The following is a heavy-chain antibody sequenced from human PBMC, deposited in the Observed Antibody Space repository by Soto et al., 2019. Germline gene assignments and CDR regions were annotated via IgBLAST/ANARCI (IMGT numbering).Heavy chain of an antibody. V-gene: IGHV1-18*04. CDR2: ISIHNGNT. J-gene: IGHJ6*03. CDR3: ASMTSVDSPHYYMDV. D-gene: IGHD3-16*01. CDR1: GYTFNTYG. Sequence: QAQLLQSGGELKKSGASVKVSCKASGYTFNTYGISWVRQAPGQGLEWMAWISIHNGNTNFAQKFQGRVTLTTDTSTSTANIERRIPTSDNTAFYYCASMTSVDSPHYYMDVWGKGTTVTVSS.